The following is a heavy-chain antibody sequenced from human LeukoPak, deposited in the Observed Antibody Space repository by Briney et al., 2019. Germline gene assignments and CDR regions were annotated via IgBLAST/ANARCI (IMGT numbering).Heavy chain of an antibody. V-gene: IGHV3-23*01. CDR1: GFTFSSFA. Sequence: PGGSLRLSCAASGFTFSSFAMSWVRQAPGKGLEWVSGISGSGSTTYYADSVKGRFTISRDNSKNTLYLQMNSLRAEDTAVYYCAKHSSGWYMGPYFDYWGQGTLVTVSS. CDR3: AKHSSGWYMGPYFDY. D-gene: IGHD6-19*01. J-gene: IGHJ4*02. CDR2: ISGSGSTT.